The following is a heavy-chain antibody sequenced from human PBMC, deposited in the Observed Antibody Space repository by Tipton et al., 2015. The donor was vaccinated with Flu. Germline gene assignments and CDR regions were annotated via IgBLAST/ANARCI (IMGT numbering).Heavy chain of an antibody. CDR3: ARSGGCSSTSCHFDY. J-gene: IGHJ4*02. D-gene: IGHD2-2*01. V-gene: IGHV4-61*01. CDR1: GGSVSSGSYY. CDR2: IYYSGST. Sequence: TLSLTCTVSGGSVSSGSYYWSWIRQPPGKGLEWIGYIYYSGSTNYNPSLKSRVTISVDTSKNQFSLKLSSVTAADTAVYYCARSGGCSSTSCHFDYWGQGTLVTVSS.